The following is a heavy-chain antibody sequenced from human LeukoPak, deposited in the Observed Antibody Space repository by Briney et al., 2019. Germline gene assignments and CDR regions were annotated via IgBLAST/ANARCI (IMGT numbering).Heavy chain of an antibody. CDR2: ISASGGST. D-gene: IGHD5-18*01. CDR1: EFTFSSYA. V-gene: IGHV3-23*01. Sequence: PGGSLRLSCVASEFTFSSYAMSWVRQAPGKGLQWVSAISASGGSTYYADSVKGRFTISRDNSKNIVYLQVDSLRAEDTAIYYCAKRSGGHSYGTFDSWGQGTLVTVSS. J-gene: IGHJ4*02. CDR3: AKRSGGHSYGTFDS.